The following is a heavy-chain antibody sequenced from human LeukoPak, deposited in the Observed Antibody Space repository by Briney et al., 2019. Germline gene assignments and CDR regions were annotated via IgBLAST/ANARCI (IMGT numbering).Heavy chain of an antibody. D-gene: IGHD1-26*01. CDR1: GFTLSDSA. CDR2: VGRPAKSYAT. Sequence: HAGGSLRLSCEASGFTLSDSAIHWVRQASGKGLEWVRLVGRPAKSYATAYAASVGGRFTISRDDSKNAAYLQMDSLRTEDTALYYCTKDSGTYNWLAPWGQGTLVTVSS. CDR3: TKDSGTYNWLAP. J-gene: IGHJ5*02. V-gene: IGHV3-73*01.